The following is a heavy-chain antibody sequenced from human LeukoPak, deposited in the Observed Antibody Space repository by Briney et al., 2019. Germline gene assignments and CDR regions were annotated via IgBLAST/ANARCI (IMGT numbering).Heavy chain of an antibody. J-gene: IGHJ4*02. V-gene: IGHV3-30*01. CDR3: ASPPRDY. CDR2: ISYDGSKK. CDR1: GFTFNYFP. Sequence: PGTSPRLSCAASGFTFNYFPMHWVRQAPGKGLEWVAVISYDGSKKYYADSVKGRFTISRDNSKNTLYLQMNSLRAEDTAVYYCASPPRDYWGQGTLVTVSS.